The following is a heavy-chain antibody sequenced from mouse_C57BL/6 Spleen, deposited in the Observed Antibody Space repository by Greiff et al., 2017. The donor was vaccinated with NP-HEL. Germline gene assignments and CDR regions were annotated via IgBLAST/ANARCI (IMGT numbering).Heavy chain of an antibody. D-gene: IGHD4-1*01. CDR1: GYTFTSYW. Sequence: QVHVKQPGTELVKPGASVKLSCKASGYTFTSYWMHWVKQRPGQGLEWIGNINPSNGGTNYNEKFKSKATLTVDKSSSTAYMQLSSLTSEDSAVYYCARWGGPWDGGYYFDYWGQGTTLTVSS. V-gene: IGHV1-53*01. CDR2: INPSNGGT. CDR3: ARWGGPWDGGYYFDY. J-gene: IGHJ2*01.